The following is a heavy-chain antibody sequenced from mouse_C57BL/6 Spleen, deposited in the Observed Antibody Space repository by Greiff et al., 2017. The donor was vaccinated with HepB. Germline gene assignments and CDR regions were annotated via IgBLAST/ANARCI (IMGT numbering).Heavy chain of an antibody. V-gene: IGHV1-64*01. J-gene: IGHJ3*01. CDR3: AQTAQATGWFAY. Sequence: VKLQQPGAELVKPGASVKLSCKASGYTFTSYWMHWVKQRPGQGLEWIGMIHPNSGSTNYNEKFKSKATLTVDKSSSTAYMQLSSLTSEDSAVYYCAQTAQATGWFAYWGQGTLVTVSA. D-gene: IGHD3-2*02. CDR1: GYTFTSYW. CDR2: IHPNSGST.